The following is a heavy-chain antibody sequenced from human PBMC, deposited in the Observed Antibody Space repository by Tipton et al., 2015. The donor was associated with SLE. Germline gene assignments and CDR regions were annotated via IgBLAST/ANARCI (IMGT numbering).Heavy chain of an antibody. V-gene: IGHV4-38-2*01. CDR1: GYSISSGYY. Sequence: TLSLTCAVSGYSISSGYYWGWIRQPPGKGMEWIGHIYHTGSTYYNSSLKSRLTISVDTSKNQFSLKLSSVTAADTAVYYCARRSGSSSSRWFDPWGQGTLVTVSS. CDR3: ARRSGSSSSRWFDP. D-gene: IGHD6-6*01. J-gene: IGHJ5*02. CDR2: IYHTGST.